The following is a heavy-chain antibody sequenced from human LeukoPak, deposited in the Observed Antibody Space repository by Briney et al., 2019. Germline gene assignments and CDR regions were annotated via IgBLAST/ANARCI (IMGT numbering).Heavy chain of an antibody. Sequence: PGRSLRLSCAASGFTFSSYAMHWVRQAPGKGLEWVAVISYDGSNKYYADSVKGRFTISRDNSKNTLYLQMNSLRAEDTAVYYCAGDGSGSYYYYYGMDVWGQGTTVTVSS. CDR2: ISYDGSNK. D-gene: IGHD3-10*01. CDR3: AGDGSGSYYYYYGMDV. J-gene: IGHJ6*02. CDR1: GFTFSSYA. V-gene: IGHV3-30*04.